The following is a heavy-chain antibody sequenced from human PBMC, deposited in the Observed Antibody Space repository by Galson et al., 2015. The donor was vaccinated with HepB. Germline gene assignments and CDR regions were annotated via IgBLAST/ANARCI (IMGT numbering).Heavy chain of an antibody. D-gene: IGHD3-22*01. J-gene: IGHJ2*01. CDR2: ISWNSGSI. CDR3: AKGPTYYYDSSGYYYVCYFDL. CDR1: GFTFDDYA. Sequence: SLRLSCAASGFTFDDYAMHWVRQAPGKGLEWVSGISWNSGSIGYADSVKGRFTISRDNAKNSLYLQMNSLRAEDTALYYCAKGPTYYYDSSGYYYVCYFDLWGRGTLVTVSS. V-gene: IGHV3-9*01.